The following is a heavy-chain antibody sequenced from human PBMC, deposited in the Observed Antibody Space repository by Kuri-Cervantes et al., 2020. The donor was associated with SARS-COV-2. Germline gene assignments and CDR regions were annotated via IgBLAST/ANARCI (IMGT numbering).Heavy chain of an antibody. D-gene: IGHD6-19*01. CDR1: GFTFSDYY. CDR3: ARDEQWLVDY. V-gene: IGHV3-11*04. J-gene: IGHJ4*02. Sequence: GESLKISCAASGFTFSDYYMSWIRQAPGKGLEWVSYISSSGSTIYYADSVKGRFTISRDNAKNTLYLQMNSLRAEDTAVYYCARDEQWLVDYWGQGTLVTVSS. CDR2: ISSSGSTI.